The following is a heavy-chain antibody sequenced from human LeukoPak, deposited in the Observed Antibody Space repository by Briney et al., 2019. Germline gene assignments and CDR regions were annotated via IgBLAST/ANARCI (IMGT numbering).Heavy chain of an antibody. J-gene: IGHJ4*02. CDR3: VRGGHFDY. D-gene: IGHD3-16*01. V-gene: IGHV6-1*01. CDR1: GXNVSSSSAA. CDR2: TYYRSKWYN. Sequence: SQTLSLTCALSGXNVSSSSAAWNWVRQSPSRGPELLARTYYRSKWYNDYAESVKSPIAINPDTSKYHFSLHLNSVPPEDTAVYYCVRGGHFDYWGQGTLVTVSS.